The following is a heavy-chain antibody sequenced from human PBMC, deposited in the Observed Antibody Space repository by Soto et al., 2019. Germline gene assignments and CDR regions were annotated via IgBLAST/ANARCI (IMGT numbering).Heavy chain of an antibody. CDR3: ARGPNSAC. CDR1: GFSVGGNY. D-gene: IGHD2-21*01. V-gene: IGHV3-53*01. Sequence: EERLVQSGGGLVQPGGSLRLSCAASGFSVGGNYMSWVRQAPGKGLELVSLIYSGGNPFYADSMKGRLTLSRDNSNNMLYLQMDSLRAEDTAVYYCARGPNSACWGQGTLVIVSS. J-gene: IGHJ4*02. CDR2: IYSGGNP.